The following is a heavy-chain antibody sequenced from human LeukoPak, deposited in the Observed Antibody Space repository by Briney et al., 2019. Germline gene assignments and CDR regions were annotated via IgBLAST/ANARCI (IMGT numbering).Heavy chain of an antibody. J-gene: IGHJ4*02. CDR1: GYSFTSYW. V-gene: IGHV5-51*01. CDR3: ARLGCSSTSCYGPDY. Sequence: GESLKISCKGSGYSFTSYWIGWVRQMPGKGLEWMGIIYPGDSDTRYSPSFQGQVTISADKSISTAYLQWSSLKASDTAMYYCARLGCSSTSCYGPDYWGQGTLVTVSS. D-gene: IGHD2-2*01. CDR2: IYPGDSDT.